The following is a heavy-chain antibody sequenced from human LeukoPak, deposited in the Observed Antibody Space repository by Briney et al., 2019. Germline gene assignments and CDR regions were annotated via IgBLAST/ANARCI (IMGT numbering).Heavy chain of an antibody. V-gene: IGHV3-74*01. CDR1: GFTLSSYC. J-gene: IGHJ4*02. CDR2: ISTDGRST. Sequence: PGGPLRLPCVPSGFTLSSYCMPGAPHPRGKGLVWLSRISTDGRSTNYADSVKGRFTISRDNARNTLYLQMNSLRAEDTAVYYCLRDLIRGDQGTLVTVSS. CDR3: LRDLIR. D-gene: IGHD3-10*01.